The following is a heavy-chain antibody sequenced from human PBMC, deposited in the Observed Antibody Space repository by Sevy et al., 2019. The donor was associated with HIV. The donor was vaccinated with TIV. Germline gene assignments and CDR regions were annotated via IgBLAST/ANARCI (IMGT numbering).Heavy chain of an antibody. CDR2: INSDGKIK. D-gene: IGHD3-9*01. CDR1: GFTLSIYW. Sequence: GGSLRLSCAASGFTLSIYWMHWVRQVPGKGLVWVSHINSDGKIKRYADSVEGRFTISRDNAEKTVYLQMNSLRADDTAVYYCVGGSTGTFGHWGQGTLVTVSS. CDR3: VGGSTGTFGH. J-gene: IGHJ4*02. V-gene: IGHV3-74*01.